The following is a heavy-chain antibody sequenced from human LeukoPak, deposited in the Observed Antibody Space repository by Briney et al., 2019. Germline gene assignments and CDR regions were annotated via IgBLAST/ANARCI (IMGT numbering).Heavy chain of an antibody. V-gene: IGHV4-39*01. CDR1: GGSISSSSYY. D-gene: IGHD1-26*01. CDR3: ARPSGSYTFDI. J-gene: IGHJ3*02. Sequence: SETLSLTCTVSGGSISSSSYYWGWIRQPPGKGLESIGTIYYSGSTYYNPSLKSRVTISVDTSKNQFSLKLSSVTAADTAVYYCARPSGSYTFDIWGQGTMVTVSS. CDR2: IYYSGST.